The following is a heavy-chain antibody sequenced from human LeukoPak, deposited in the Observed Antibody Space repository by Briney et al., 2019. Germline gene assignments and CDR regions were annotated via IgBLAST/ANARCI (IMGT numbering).Heavy chain of an antibody. D-gene: IGHD5-12*01. Sequence: GGSLRLSCTTSGFTFAYYAMSWSRQAPGKGLEWVGFIRSKSNGGTTHYAASVEGRFTISRDDSNSIAYLQMNSLKTEDTAVYYCVRDYRYAGHESVYWGQGTLVTVSS. J-gene: IGHJ4*02. CDR1: GFTFAYYA. CDR3: VRDYRYAGHESVY. CDR2: IRSKSNGGTT. V-gene: IGHV3-49*03.